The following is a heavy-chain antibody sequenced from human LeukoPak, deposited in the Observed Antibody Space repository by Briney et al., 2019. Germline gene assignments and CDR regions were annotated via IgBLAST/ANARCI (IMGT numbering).Heavy chain of an antibody. Sequence: PGGSLRLSCAASGFTVSSNYMSWVRQAPGKGLEWVSVIYSGGSTYYADSVKGRFTISRDNSKNTLYLQMNSLRAEDTAVYYCARDLWDGSKDVWGKGTTVTVSS. D-gene: IGHD1-26*01. CDR3: ARDLWDGSKDV. J-gene: IGHJ6*04. CDR2: IYSGGST. V-gene: IGHV3-53*01. CDR1: GFTVSSNY.